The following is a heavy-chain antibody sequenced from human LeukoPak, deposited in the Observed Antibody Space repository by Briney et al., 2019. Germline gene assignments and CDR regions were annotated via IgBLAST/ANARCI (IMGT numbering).Heavy chain of an antibody. CDR1: GYTFTGYY. V-gene: IGHV1-2*02. J-gene: IGHJ4*02. CDR3: ARSDPRMATRRAASDY. D-gene: IGHD5-24*01. CDR2: INPNSGGT. Sequence: ASVKVSCKASGYTFTGYYMHWVRQAPGQGLEWMGWINPNSGGTNYAQKFQGRVTMTRNTSISTAYMELSSLRSEDTAVYYCARSDPRMATRRAASDYWGQGTLVTVSS.